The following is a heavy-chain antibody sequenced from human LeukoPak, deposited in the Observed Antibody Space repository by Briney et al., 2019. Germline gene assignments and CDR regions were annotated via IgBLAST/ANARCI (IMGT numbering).Heavy chain of an antibody. D-gene: IGHD2-2*01. Sequence: SETLSLTCTVSGGSISSYYWSWIRQPPGKGLEWIGYIYYSGSTNYNPSFKSRVTISVDTSKNQFSLKLNSVTAADTAVYYCARDLGLYCTSNSCGYFDYWGQGILVTVSS. J-gene: IGHJ4*02. CDR2: IYYSGST. V-gene: IGHV4-59*01. CDR3: ARDLGLYCTSNSCGYFDY. CDR1: GGSISSYY.